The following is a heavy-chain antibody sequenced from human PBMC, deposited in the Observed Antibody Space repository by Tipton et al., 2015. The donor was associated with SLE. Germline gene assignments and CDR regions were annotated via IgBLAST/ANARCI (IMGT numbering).Heavy chain of an antibody. CDR3: TTERDEDTTFDI. CDR2: ISPTADGGAT. V-gene: IGHV3-15*01. Sequence: SLRLSCAASGFSFSSYWMNWVRQTPGKGLEWVGLISPTADGGATDYTAPVKDRFTISRDDSKNTLYLHMNSLKTEDTAMYYCTTERDEDTTFDIWGQGTMVTVSS. CDR1: GFSFSSYW. J-gene: IGHJ3*02.